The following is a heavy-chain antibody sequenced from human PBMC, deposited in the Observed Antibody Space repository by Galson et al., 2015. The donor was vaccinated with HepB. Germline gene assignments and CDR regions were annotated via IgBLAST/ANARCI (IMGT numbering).Heavy chain of an antibody. Sequence: SLRLSCAASGFTFSSYAMTWVRQAPGKGLEWIAAVSGSGGRTYYGDSVKGRFTISRDNSKNTLYLQINSLRAEDTAVYYWAKDKYYYDFWSGYCGYWGPGTLVTVSS. CDR1: GFTFSSYA. CDR2: VSGSGGRT. J-gene: IGHJ4*02. CDR3: AKDKYYYDFWSGYCGY. D-gene: IGHD3-3*01. V-gene: IGHV3-23*01.